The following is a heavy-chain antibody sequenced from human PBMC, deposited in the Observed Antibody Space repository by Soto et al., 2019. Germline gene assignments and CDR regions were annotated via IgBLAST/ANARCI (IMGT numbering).Heavy chain of an antibody. Sequence: QITLKESGPTLVKRTQALTLTCSFSGFSLSTXGVXXXXXXXXXXXXXXWXTIIYWDGDKRYSPSLKSRLTITKDTSKNQVVLTMTNMDPEDXXXXXXXXXXXXXXXXXXXXXXXXXXYWGQGTLVTVSS. CDR1: GFSLSTXGVX. CDR3: XXXXXXXXXXXXXXXXXXXXY. CDR2: IYWDGDK. J-gene: IGHJ4*02. V-gene: IGHV2-5*02.